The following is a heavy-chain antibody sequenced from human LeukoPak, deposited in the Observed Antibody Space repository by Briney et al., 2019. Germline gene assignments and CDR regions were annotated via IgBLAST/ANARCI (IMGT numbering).Heavy chain of an antibody. Sequence: SETLSLTCTVSGGSISSGGYYWGWIRQPPGKGLEWIGSIYYSGSTYYNPSLKSRVTISVDTSKNQFSLKLSSVTAADTAVYYCATTITTSAYYYYYGMDVWGQGTTVTVSS. V-gene: IGHV4-39*01. CDR2: IYYSGST. CDR3: ATTITTSAYYYYYGMDV. CDR1: GGSISSGGYY. D-gene: IGHD5-12*01. J-gene: IGHJ6*02.